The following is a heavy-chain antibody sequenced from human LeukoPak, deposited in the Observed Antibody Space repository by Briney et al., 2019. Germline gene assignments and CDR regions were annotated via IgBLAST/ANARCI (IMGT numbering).Heavy chain of an antibody. CDR1: GFTFGTYA. V-gene: IGHV3-23*01. CDR3: AKNTKPTLVTPDF. CDR2: IGGRGGST. D-gene: IGHD4-23*01. Sequence: GGSLRLSCAASGFTFGTYAMSWVRQAPGKGLEWVSTIGGRGGSTYYADSVKGRFTISRDTSKNTLYLQMNSLRAEDSAVYYCAKNTKPTLVTPDFWGQGTLVTVSS. J-gene: IGHJ4*02.